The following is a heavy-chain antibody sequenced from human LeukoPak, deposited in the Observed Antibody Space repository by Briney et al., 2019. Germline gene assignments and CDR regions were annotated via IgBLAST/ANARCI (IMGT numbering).Heavy chain of an antibody. D-gene: IGHD6-13*01. V-gene: IGHV3-30-3*01. Sequence: QPGGSLRLSCAASGFTFSNYAMHWVRQAPGKGLERVAVISYDGGNKYYADSVKGRFTISRDNAKNSLYLQMNSLRVEDTAVYYCARAPGMAAAGPGGYWGQGSLVTVSS. CDR3: ARAPGMAAAGPGGY. CDR1: GFTFSNYA. J-gene: IGHJ4*02. CDR2: ISYDGGNK.